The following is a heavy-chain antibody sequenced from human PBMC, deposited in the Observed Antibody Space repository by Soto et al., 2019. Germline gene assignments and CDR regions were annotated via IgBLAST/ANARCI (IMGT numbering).Heavy chain of an antibody. V-gene: IGHV1-58*01. D-gene: IGHD3-10*01. Sequence: SVKVSCKASGFTFTSSAVQWVRQARGQRLEWIGWIVVGSGNTNYAQKFQERVTITRDMSTSTAYMELSSLRSEDTAVYYCAADPYYYGSGSYYNTMEYYYYGMDVWGQGTTVTVSS. CDR2: IVVGSGNT. J-gene: IGHJ6*02. CDR1: GFTFTSSA. CDR3: AADPYYYGSGSYYNTMEYYYYGMDV.